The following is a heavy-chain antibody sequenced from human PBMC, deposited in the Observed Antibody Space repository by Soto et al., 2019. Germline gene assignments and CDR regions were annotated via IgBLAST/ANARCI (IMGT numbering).Heavy chain of an antibody. CDR3: AHRPYYGDSGGSFDY. V-gene: IGHV2-5*02. J-gene: IGHJ4*02. CDR2: IYWDDDK. Sequence: QITLKESGPTLVKPTQPLTLTCTFSGFSLSTSGVGVGWIRQPPGKALEWLALIYWDDDKPYSPSLKSRLTITKDTPTNQAALTMADMDPVGIATYRCAHRPYYGDSGGSFDYWGQGPLLTVSS. CDR1: GFSLSTSGVG. D-gene: IGHD4-17*01.